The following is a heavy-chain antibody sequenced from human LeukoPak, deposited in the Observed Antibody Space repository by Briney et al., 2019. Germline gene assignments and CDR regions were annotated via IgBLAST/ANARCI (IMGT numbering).Heavy chain of an antibody. D-gene: IGHD4-17*01. CDR1: GFTFSSYW. J-gene: IGHJ4*02. CDR3: ASPAGTIYYFDY. V-gene: IGHV3-74*01. Sequence: PGGSLRLSCAASGFTFSSYWMHWVRQAPGKGLVWVSRINSDGSSTSYADSVKGRFTISRDNSKNTLYLQMNSLRAEDTAVYYCASPAGTIYYFDYWGQGTLVTVSS. CDR2: INSDGSST.